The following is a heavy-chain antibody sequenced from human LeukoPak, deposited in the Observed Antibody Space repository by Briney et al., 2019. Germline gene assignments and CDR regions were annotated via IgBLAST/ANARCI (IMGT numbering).Heavy chain of an antibody. V-gene: IGHV3-21*01. Sequence: GGSLRLSCAASGFSFSIYSMNWVRQAPGKGLGWVSSISSSSSYIYYADSVKGRFTISRDNAKNSLYLQMNSLRAEDTAVYYCAREGAAGYYFDYWGQGTLVTVSS. CDR1: GFSFSIYS. D-gene: IGHD6-13*01. J-gene: IGHJ4*02. CDR3: AREGAAGYYFDY. CDR2: ISSSSSYI.